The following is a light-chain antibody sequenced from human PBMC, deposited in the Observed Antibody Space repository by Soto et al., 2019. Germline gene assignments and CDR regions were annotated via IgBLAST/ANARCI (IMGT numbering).Light chain of an antibody. Sequence: DIQMTQSPSSLSASVGDRVTITCRTSQGISNYLAWYQQKSGKAPKLLIYLASTLRSGVSSRFSGSRSGTDLTLTISSLQPEDVATYYCHKYNSDPLFGGGTKVDI. V-gene: IGKV1-27*01. CDR2: LAS. CDR3: HKYNSDPL. J-gene: IGKJ4*01. CDR1: QGISNY.